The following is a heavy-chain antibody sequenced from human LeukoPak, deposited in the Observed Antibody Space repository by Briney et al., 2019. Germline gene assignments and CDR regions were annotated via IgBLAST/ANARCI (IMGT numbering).Heavy chain of an antibody. Sequence: PSEPLSLTCTVSGGSISNYYWSWIRQPAGRGLEWIGRVQTSGSTKYNPSLKSRVTMSVDTSKNQFSLKLRSVTAADTAVYYCARQMLGATNFDYWGQGTLVTVSS. D-gene: IGHD1-26*01. CDR2: VQTSGST. V-gene: IGHV4-4*07. CDR1: GGSISNYY. J-gene: IGHJ4*02. CDR3: ARQMLGATNFDY.